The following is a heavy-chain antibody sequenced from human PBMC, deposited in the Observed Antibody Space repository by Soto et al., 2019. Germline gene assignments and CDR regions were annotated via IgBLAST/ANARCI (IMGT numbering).Heavy chain of an antibody. Sequence: SVNVSCKASGGTFSSYAISWVRQAPGQGLEWMGGIIPIFGTANYAQKFQGRVTITADESTSTAYMELSSLRSEDTAVYYCAVRGRGYYDSSGISRAFDIWG. CDR2: IIPIFGTA. J-gene: IGHJ3*02. D-gene: IGHD3-22*01. CDR3: AVRGRGYYDSSGISRAFDI. V-gene: IGHV1-69*13. CDR1: GGTFSSYA.